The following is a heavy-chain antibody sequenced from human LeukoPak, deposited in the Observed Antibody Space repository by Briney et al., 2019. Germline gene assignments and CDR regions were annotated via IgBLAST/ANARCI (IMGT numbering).Heavy chain of an antibody. CDR2: ISSSSSYI. J-gene: IGHJ4*02. V-gene: IGHV3-21*01. Sequence: NPGGSLRLSCAASGFTFSSYSMNWVRQAPGKGLEWVSSISSSSSYIYYADSVKGRFTISRDSAKNSLYLQMNSLRAEDTAVYYCARDEGYDILTGYYPAPRWGQGTLVTVSS. CDR3: ARDEGYDILTGYYPAPR. D-gene: IGHD3-9*01. CDR1: GFTFSSYS.